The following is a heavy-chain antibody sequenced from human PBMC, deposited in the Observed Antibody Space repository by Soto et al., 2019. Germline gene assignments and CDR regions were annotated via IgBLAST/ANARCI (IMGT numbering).Heavy chain of an antibody. CDR1: GFTFSSYS. D-gene: IGHD4-17*01. Sequence: GGSLRLSCAASGFTFSSYSMNWVRQAPGKGLEWVSYISSSSSTIYYADSVKGRFTISRDNAKNSLYLQMHSLRAEDTAVYYCARALTHFVAYGDYINVLWGQGTLVTVSS. J-gene: IGHJ4*02. CDR3: ARALTHFVAYGDYINVL. V-gene: IGHV3-48*01. CDR2: ISSSSSTI.